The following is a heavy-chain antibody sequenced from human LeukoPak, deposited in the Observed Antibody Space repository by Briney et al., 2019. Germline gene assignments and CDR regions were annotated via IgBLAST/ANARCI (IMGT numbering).Heavy chain of an antibody. Sequence: SETLSLTCTVSGGSISSYYWSWIRQPAGKGLEWIGRIYTSGSTDYNPSLKSRVTMSVDTSKNQFSLKLSSVTAADTAVYYCARARGIIAAAGTSIPKFDYWGQGTLVTVSS. D-gene: IGHD6-13*01. V-gene: IGHV4-4*07. CDR2: IYTSGST. J-gene: IGHJ4*02. CDR3: ARARGIIAAAGTSIPKFDY. CDR1: GGSISSYY.